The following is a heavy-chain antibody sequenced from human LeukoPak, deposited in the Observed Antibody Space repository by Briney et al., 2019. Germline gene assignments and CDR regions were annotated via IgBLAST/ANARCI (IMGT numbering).Heavy chain of an antibody. CDR2: ISGNGGST. J-gene: IGHJ4*02. V-gene: IGHV3-64D*09. D-gene: IGHD6-6*01. CDR3: VRGPSSSSNYFDY. CDR1: GFTFSSYA. Sequence: GGSLRLSCSASGFTFSSYAMRWVRQAPGKGLEYVSGISGNGGSTNYEDSVKGRFTISRDNSKNTLYLQMSSLRAEDTAVYYCVRGPSSSSNYFDYWGQGSLVTVSS.